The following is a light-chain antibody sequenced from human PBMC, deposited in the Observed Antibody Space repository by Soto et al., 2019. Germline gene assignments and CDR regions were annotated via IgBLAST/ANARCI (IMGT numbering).Light chain of an antibody. CDR2: DAS. CDR1: QSVSSY. CDR3: QQRSNWPPRIT. J-gene: IGKJ5*01. Sequence: DIVLTQSPATLSLSPGERATLSCRSSQSVSSYLAWYQQKPGQAPRLLIYDASNRATGIPARFSGSGSGTDFTLTISSLDPEDFAVYYCQQRSNWPPRITSGQGNDWRL. V-gene: IGKV3-11*01.